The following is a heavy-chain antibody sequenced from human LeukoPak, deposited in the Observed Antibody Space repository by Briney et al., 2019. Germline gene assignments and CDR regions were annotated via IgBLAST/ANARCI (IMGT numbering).Heavy chain of an antibody. CDR3: ARDRGVSGSYYRNPGFDP. V-gene: IGHV3-30*02. D-gene: IGHD3-10*01. J-gene: IGHJ5*02. Sequence: PGGSLRLSCAASGFNFTSYGIHWVRQAPGEGLEWVAYIRFDGSNKYYADSVQGRFTISRDNSKNTLYLQMNSLRAEDTAVYYCARDRGVSGSYYRNPGFDPWGQGTLVTVSS. CDR1: GFNFTSYG. CDR2: IRFDGSNK.